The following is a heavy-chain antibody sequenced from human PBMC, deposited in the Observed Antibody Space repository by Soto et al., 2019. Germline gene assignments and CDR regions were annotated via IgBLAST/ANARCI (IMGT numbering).Heavy chain of an antibody. CDR3: ARGGVTTYYYYGIDV. CDR2: ISSSGSTI. V-gene: IGHV3-11*01. D-gene: IGHD4-4*01. J-gene: IGHJ6*01. CDR1: GFTFSDYN. Sequence: GGSLRLSCAASGFTFSDYNMSWIRQAPGKGLEWVSYISSSGSTIYYADSVKGRFTISRDNAKNSLYLQMNNLKAEDNAVYYCARGGVTTYYYYGIDVWGQGTTVTVS.